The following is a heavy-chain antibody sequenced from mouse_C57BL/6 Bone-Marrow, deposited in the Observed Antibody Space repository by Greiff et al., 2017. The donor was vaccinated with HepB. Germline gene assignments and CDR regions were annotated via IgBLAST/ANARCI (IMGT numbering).Heavy chain of an antibody. D-gene: IGHD1-1*01. J-gene: IGHJ4*01. CDR2: IDPETGGT. V-gene: IGHV1-15*01. CDR3: SPLYYGRDAMDY. CDR1: GYTFTDYE. Sequence: QVHVKQSGAELVRPGASVTLSCKASGYTFTDYEMHWVKQTPVHGLEWIGAIDPETGGTAYNQKFKGKAILTADKSSSTAYMELRSLTSEDSAVYYCSPLYYGRDAMDYWGQGTSVTVSS.